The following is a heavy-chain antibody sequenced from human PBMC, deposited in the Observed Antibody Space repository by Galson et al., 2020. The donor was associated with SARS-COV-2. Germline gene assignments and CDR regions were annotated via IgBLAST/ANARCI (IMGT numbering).Heavy chain of an antibody. D-gene: IGHD3-9*01. V-gene: IGHV3-48*02. CDR3: ARRGFRPGYYEMSYYYYYMDV. Sequence: GGSLRLSCAASGFTFSSYSMNWVRQAPGKGLEWVSYISSSSSTIYYADSVKGRFTISRDNAKNSLYLQMNSLRDEDTAVYYCARRGFRPGYYEMSYYYYYMDVWGKGTTVTVSS. J-gene: IGHJ6*03. CDR2: ISSSSSTI. CDR1: GFTFSSYS.